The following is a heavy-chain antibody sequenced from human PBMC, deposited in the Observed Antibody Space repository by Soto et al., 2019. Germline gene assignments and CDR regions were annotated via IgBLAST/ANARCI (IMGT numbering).Heavy chain of an antibody. D-gene: IGHD2-8*01. CDR3: ARGTRDGYYFEY. J-gene: IGHJ4*02. CDR2: IYQSGST. V-gene: IGHV4-30-2*01. Sequence: QLQLQESGSGLVKPSQTLSLTCAVSGDSISSGGYSWTWIRQPPGKGLEWIGHIYQSGSTLYNPSLESRVAISVDKSKSLFSLDMSSVTAADTAVYYCARGTRDGYYFEYWGQGILVTVSS. CDR1: GDSISSGGYS.